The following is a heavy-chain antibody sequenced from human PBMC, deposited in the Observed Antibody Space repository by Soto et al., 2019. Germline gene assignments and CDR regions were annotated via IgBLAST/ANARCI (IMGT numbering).Heavy chain of an antibody. Sequence: QVQLQESGPGLVKPSGTLSLTCAVSSGSISSSNWWSWVRQPPGRGLEWIGEINLRGSTNYNPSLKSRVNISVDKSKSQFSLKLSSVTAADTAVYYCARAYIAVASQRWFAPWGQGTLVTVSS. J-gene: IGHJ5*02. V-gene: IGHV4-4*02. CDR3: ARAYIAVASQRWFAP. CDR1: SGSISSSNW. CDR2: INLRGST. D-gene: IGHD6-19*01.